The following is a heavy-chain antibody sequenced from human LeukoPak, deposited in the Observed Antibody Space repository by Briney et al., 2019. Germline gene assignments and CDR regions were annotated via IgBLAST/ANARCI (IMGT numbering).Heavy chain of an antibody. Sequence: GGSLRLSCAASGFTFSSYGMHWVRQAPGKGLEWVAVIWYDGSNKYYADSVKGRFTISRDNSKNTLYLQMDSLRAEDTAVYYCARAPKYYYDSSGYVGGSFDYWGQGTLVTVSS. J-gene: IGHJ4*02. CDR1: GFTFSSYG. CDR2: IWYDGSNK. D-gene: IGHD3-22*01. CDR3: ARAPKYYYDSSGYVGGSFDY. V-gene: IGHV3-33*01.